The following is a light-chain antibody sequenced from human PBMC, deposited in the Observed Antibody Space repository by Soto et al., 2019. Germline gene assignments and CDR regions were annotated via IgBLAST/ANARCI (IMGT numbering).Light chain of an antibody. CDR1: SNDVGGYNF. V-gene: IGLV2-11*01. CDR3: SSYAGSYTLV. J-gene: IGLJ2*01. CDR2: DVS. Sequence: QSALTQPRSLSVSPGQSVTISCTGTSNDVGGYNFVSWYQQHPGKVPKLFIYDVSRRPSGVPDRFSGSKSGNTASLTISGLQAEDEADYYCSSYAGSYTLVFGGGTQLTVL.